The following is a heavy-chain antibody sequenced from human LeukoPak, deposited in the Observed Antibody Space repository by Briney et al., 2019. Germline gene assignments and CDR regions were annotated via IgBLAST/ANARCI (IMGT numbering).Heavy chain of an antibody. CDR3: ARVGRDGYNYYYFDY. V-gene: IGHV4-30-4*01. D-gene: IGHD5-24*01. J-gene: IGHJ4*02. CDR2: IYYSGST. Sequence: SQTLSLTCTVSGGSISSGDYYWSWIRQPPGKGLEWIGYIYYSGSTYYNPSLKSRVTISVDTSKNQFSLKLSSVTAADTAVYYCARVGRDGYNYYYFDYWGQGTLVTVSS. CDR1: GGSISSGDYY.